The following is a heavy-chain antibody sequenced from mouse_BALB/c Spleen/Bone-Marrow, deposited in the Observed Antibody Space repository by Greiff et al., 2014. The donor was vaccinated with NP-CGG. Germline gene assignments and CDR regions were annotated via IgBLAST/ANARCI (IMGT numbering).Heavy chain of an antibody. D-gene: IGHD1-2*01. CDR3: ARITTATGAMDY. CDR2: IWADGST. CDR1: GFSLTNYG. V-gene: IGHV2-9*02. Sequence: VQLQQSGPGLVAPSQSLPITCTVSGFSLTNYGVHWVRQPPGKGLEWLGVIWADGSTNYNSALMSRLSISKDNSKSQVFFEMNSLQTDDTAMYYCARITTATGAMDYWGQGTSVTVSS. J-gene: IGHJ4*01.